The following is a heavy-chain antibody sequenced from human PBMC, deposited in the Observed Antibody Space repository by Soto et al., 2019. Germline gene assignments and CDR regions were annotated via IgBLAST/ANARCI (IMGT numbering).Heavy chain of an antibody. CDR3: AGGDSYHSSGYYFYYYAMDV. CDR1: GGSISSSSYY. Sequence: SETLSLTCTVSGGSISSSSYYWGWIRQPPGKGLEWIGNVYYGGSTYYNPSLKSRVTISVETSKSQFSLKLSSVTAADTAVYYCAGGDSYHSSGYYFYYYAMDVWGQGSTVTVSS. J-gene: IGHJ6*02. D-gene: IGHD3-22*01. CDR2: VYYGGST. V-gene: IGHV4-39*01.